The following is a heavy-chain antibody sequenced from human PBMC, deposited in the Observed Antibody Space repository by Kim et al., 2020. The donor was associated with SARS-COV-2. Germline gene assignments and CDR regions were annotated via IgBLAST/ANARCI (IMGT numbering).Heavy chain of an antibody. Sequence: SETLSLTCAVYGGSFSGYYWSWIRQPPGKGLEWIGEINHSGSTNYNPSLKSRVTISVDTSKNQFSLKLSSVTAADTAVYYCARDRHAMVRGQFPGYYYYGMDVWGQGTTVTVSS. CDR2: INHSGST. V-gene: IGHV4-34*01. D-gene: IGHD3-10*01. J-gene: IGHJ6*02. CDR3: ARDRHAMVRGQFPGYYYYGMDV. CDR1: GGSFSGYY.